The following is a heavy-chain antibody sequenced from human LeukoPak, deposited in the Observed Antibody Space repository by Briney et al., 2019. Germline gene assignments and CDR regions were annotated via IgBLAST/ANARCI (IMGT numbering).Heavy chain of an antibody. D-gene: IGHD2-21*02. J-gene: IGHJ5*01. Sequence: GASVTVSRKASGYTCTSYYMHWVRQAPGQGLEGMGIINPSGGSTSYAQKFQGRVTKTRDTSTSTVYMELGSLRSEDTAVYYCARAIVVVTAIGRGGWFDPWGQGTLVTVSS. CDR3: ARAIVVVTAIGRGGWFDP. CDR1: GYTCTSYY. V-gene: IGHV1-46*01. CDR2: INPSGGST.